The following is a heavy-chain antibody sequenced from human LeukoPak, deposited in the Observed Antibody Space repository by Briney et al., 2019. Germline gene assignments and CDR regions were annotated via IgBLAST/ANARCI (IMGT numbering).Heavy chain of an antibody. CDR3: ARWLVNRFYFDY. D-gene: IGHD6-19*01. Sequence: GGSLRLSCAASGFIFNSHYMSWVRQAPGKGLEWVSIIYSGGSSVYTDSVKGRFTISRDDSQNKVYLQMNSLRAEDTAVYYCARWLVNRFYFDYWGRGTLVTVSS. CDR1: GFIFNSHY. V-gene: IGHV3-53*01. J-gene: IGHJ4*02. CDR2: IYSGGSS.